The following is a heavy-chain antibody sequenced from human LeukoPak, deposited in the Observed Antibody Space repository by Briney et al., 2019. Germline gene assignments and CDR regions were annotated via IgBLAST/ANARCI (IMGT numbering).Heavy chain of an antibody. J-gene: IGHJ6*03. CDR1: GFTFSSYS. V-gene: IGHV3-48*04. D-gene: IGHD6-6*01. CDR3: ARVAGYSSSFLPEYYYYMDV. Sequence: PGGSLRLSCAASGFTFSSYSMNWVRQAPGRGREGVSYISSSISTIYYADSVKGRFTISRDNATTSLYLQMNSLRAEDTAVYYCARVAGYSSSFLPEYYYYMDVWGKGTTVTVSS. CDR2: ISSSISTI.